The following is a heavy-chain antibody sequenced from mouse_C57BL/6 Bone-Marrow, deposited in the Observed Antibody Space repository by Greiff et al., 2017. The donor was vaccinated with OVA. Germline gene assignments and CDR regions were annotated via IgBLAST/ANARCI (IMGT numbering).Heavy chain of an antibody. CDR1: GFTFSSYT. J-gene: IGHJ3*01. V-gene: IGHV5-9*01. CDR3: ARRPGAGFAY. Sequence: EVLLVESGGGLVKPGGSLQLSCAASGFTFSSYTMSWVRPTPEKRLEWVAPISGGGGNSYYLDSVNGRVTVSRDNAKNTLYLQMSSLRSEDTALYFCARRPGAGFAYWGEGTLVTVSA. CDR2: ISGGGGNS. D-gene: IGHD4-1*01.